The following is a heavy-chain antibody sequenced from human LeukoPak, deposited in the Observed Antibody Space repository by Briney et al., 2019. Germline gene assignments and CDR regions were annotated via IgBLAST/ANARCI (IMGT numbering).Heavy chain of an antibody. V-gene: IGHV1-18*01. CDR1: GYTFTSYG. J-gene: IGHJ4*02. CDR2: ISAYNGNT. D-gene: IGHD2-21*02. Sequence: ASVKVSCKASGYTFTSYGISWVRQAPGQGLEWMGWISAYNGNTNYAQKLQGRVTMTTDTSTSTAYMELRSLRSDDTAVYYCARGNLFDCGGDCYLTDYWGQGTLVTVSS. CDR3: ARGNLFDCGGDCYLTDY.